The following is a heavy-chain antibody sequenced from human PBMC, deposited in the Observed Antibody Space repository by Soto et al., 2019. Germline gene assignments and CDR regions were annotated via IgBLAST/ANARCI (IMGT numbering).Heavy chain of an antibody. CDR2: INHSGST. Sequence: PSETLSLTCAVYGGSFSGYYWSWIRQPPGKGLEWIGEINHSGSTNYNPSLKSRVTISVDTSKNQFSLKLSSVTAADTAAYDCGRAGGDILTGYYNWGQGTLVTVSS. CDR3: GRAGGDILTGYYN. D-gene: IGHD3-9*01. CDR1: GGSFSGYY. V-gene: IGHV4-34*01. J-gene: IGHJ4*02.